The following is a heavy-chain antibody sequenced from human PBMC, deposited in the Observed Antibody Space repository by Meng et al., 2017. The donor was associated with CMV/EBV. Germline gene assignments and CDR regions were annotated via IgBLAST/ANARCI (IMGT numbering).Heavy chain of an antibody. D-gene: IGHD2-2*01. CDR2: ISSNGGST. CDR1: GFTFSSYA. CDR3: AKEGWDVVVPAAILYYYYGMDV. J-gene: IGHJ6*02. V-gene: IGHV3-64*02. Sequence: GESLKISCAASGFTFSSYAMHWVRQAPGKGLEYVSAISSNGGSTYYADSVKGRFTISRDNSKNTLYLQMGSLRAEDTAVYYCAKEGWDVVVPAAILYYYYGMDVWGQGTTVTVSS.